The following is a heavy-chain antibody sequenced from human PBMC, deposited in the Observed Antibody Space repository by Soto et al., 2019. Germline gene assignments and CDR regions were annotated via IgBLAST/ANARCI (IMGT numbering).Heavy chain of an antibody. Sequence: SETLSLTCTVSGGSISSSSYYWGWIRQPPGKGLEWIGSIYYSGSTYYNPSLKSRVTISVDTSKNQFSLKLSSVTAADTAVYYCARDPRYYDGSGGLDYWGQGTLVTVSS. CDR2: IYYSGST. CDR3: ARDPRYYDGSGGLDY. D-gene: IGHD3-10*01. V-gene: IGHV4-39*07. J-gene: IGHJ4*02. CDR1: GGSISSSSYY.